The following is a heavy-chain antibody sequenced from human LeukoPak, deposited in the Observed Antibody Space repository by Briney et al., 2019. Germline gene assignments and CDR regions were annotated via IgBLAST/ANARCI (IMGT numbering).Heavy chain of an antibody. CDR1: GGSISSSSYY. Sequence: PSETLSLTCTVSGGSISSSSYYWGWIRQPPGKGLEWIGSIYYSGSTYYNPSLKSRVTISVDTSKNQFSLKLSSVTAADTAVYYCARTYYYDSSGYYWGGAFDIWGQGTMVTVSS. D-gene: IGHD3-22*01. J-gene: IGHJ3*02. V-gene: IGHV4-39*07. CDR2: IYYSGST. CDR3: ARTYYYDSSGYYWGGAFDI.